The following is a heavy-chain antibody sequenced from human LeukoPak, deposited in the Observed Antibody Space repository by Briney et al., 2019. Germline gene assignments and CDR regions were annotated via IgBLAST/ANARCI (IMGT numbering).Heavy chain of an antibody. D-gene: IGHD5-18*01. Sequence: SETLSLTCTVSGGSISNFYWSWIRQPPGKGLEWIGYIHYSGSTNYNPSLKSRVTISVDTSKNQFSLKLSSVTAADTAVYYCASIDQVETTMGGYYFDYWGQGTLVTVSS. CDR2: IHYSGST. CDR1: GGSISNFY. J-gene: IGHJ4*02. V-gene: IGHV4-59*01. CDR3: ASIDQVETTMGGYYFDY.